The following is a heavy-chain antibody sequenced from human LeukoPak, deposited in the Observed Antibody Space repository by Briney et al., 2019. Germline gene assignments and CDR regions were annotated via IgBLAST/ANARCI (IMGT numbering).Heavy chain of an antibody. CDR1: GGSISSYY. V-gene: IGHV4-59*08. CDR3: ARTLAHYDILTGYLDVGMDV. CDR2: IYYSGST. Sequence: SETLSLTCTVSGGSISSYYWSWIRQPPAKGLEWMGYIYYSGSTNYNPSLKSRVTISVDTSKNQFSLKLSSVTAADTAVYYCARTLAHYDILTGYLDVGMDVWGQGTTVTVSS. J-gene: IGHJ6*02. D-gene: IGHD3-9*01.